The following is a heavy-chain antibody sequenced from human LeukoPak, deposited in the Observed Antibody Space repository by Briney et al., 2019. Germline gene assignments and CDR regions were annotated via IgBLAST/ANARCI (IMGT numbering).Heavy chain of an antibody. CDR2: IWYDGSNK. CDR1: GFTFSSYG. V-gene: IGHV3-33*01. CDR3: ARDNEQWLAIYYYYGMDV. Sequence: GGSLRLSCAASGFTFSSYGMHWVRQAPGKGLEWVAVIWYDGSNKYYADSVEGRFTISRDNSKNTLYLQMNSLRAEDTAVYYCARDNEQWLAIYYYYGMDVWGQGTTVTVSS. D-gene: IGHD6-19*01. J-gene: IGHJ6*02.